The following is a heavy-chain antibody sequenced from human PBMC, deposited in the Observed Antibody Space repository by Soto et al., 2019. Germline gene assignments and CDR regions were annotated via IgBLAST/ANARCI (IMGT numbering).Heavy chain of an antibody. Sequence: SVKVSCKASGFTFTSSAMQWVRQARGQRLELIGWIVVGSGSTNYAQKFQERVTITRDMSTSTAYMELRSLRSEPTPVYYCAAPGGYYYGREVWGRGTMVTASS. V-gene: IGHV1-58*02. CDR2: IVVGSGST. J-gene: IGHJ6*02. CDR1: GFTFTSSA. D-gene: IGHD3-10*01. CDR3: AAPGGYYYGREV.